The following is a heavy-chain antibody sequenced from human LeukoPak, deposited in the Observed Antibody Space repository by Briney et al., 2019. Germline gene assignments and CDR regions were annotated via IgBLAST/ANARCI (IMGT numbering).Heavy chain of an antibody. CDR3: AKVPLVTAFKYFDY. CDR1: RFTFRSYG. D-gene: IGHD2-21*02. CDR2: ISGSGGRT. Sequence: GGTLRLSCAASRFTFRSYGMFWVRQAPGKGLEWVSAISGSGGRTYYADSVKGRFTISRDNSKNTLYLQMNSLRDEDTAVYFCAKVPLVTAFKYFDYWGQGTLVTVSS. J-gene: IGHJ4*02. V-gene: IGHV3-23*01.